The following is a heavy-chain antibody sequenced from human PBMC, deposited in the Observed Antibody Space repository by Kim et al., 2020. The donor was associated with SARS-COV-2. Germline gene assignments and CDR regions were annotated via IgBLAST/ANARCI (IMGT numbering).Heavy chain of an antibody. V-gene: IGHV3-30*04. CDR1: GFPFSSYA. J-gene: IGHJ4*02. D-gene: IGHD5-18*01. Sequence: GGSLSLSCAASGFPFSSYAMHWVRQAPGKGLEWVAVISYDGSHKYYADSGKGRFTISRDNSKNKLYLKRNSRRAEDTAGYYCARGHPPRGYSLDYWGQGTLVTVSS. CDR3: ARGHPPRGYSLDY. CDR2: ISYDGSHK.